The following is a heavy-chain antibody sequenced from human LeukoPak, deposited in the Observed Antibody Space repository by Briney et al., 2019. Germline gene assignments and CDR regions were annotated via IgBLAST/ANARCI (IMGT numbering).Heavy chain of an antibody. J-gene: IGHJ4*02. V-gene: IGHV1-8*02. Sequence: ASVKVSCKASGYTFTSYDINWVRQATGQGLEWMGWMNPNSGNTGYAQKFQGRVTMTRNTSISTAYMELSSLRSEDTAVYYCARAHCSGGSCYIYYFDYWGQGTLVTVSS. CDR3: ARAHCSGGSCYIYYFDY. D-gene: IGHD2-15*01. CDR1: GYTFTSYD. CDR2: MNPNSGNT.